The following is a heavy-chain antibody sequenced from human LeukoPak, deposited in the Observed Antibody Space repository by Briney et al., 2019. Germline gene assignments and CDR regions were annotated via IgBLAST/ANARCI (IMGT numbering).Heavy chain of an antibody. CDR2: ISYDGSNK. D-gene: IGHD4-23*01. Sequence: GRSLRLSCAASGFTFSSYGMHWVRQAPGKGLEWVAVISYDGSNKYYADSVKGRFTISRDNSKNTLYLQMNSLRAEDTAVYYCAKGATALDYGGNSNFDYWGQGTLVTVSS. CDR3: AKGATALDYGGNSNFDY. V-gene: IGHV3-30*18. J-gene: IGHJ4*02. CDR1: GFTFSSYG.